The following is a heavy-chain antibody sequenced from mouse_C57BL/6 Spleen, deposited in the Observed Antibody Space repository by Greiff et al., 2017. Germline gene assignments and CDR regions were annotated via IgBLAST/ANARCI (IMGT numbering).Heavy chain of an antibody. CDR3: AITTVVAKDWYFDV. D-gene: IGHD1-1*01. CDR2: IYHGSGST. Sequence: QVQLQQPGAELVKPGASVKMSCKASGYTFTSYWITWVKQRPGQGLEWIGDIYHGSGSTNYNEKFKSKATLTVDTSSSTAYMQLSSLTSEDSAVYYCAITTVVAKDWYFDVWGTGTTVTVSS. V-gene: IGHV1-55*01. CDR1: GYTFTSYW. J-gene: IGHJ1*03.